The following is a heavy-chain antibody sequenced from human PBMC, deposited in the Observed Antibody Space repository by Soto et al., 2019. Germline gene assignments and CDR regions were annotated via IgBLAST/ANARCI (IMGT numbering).Heavy chain of an antibody. V-gene: IGHV3-30-3*01. Sequence: QVQLVESGGGVVQPGRSLRLSCAASGFTFSSYAMHGVRQAPGKGLEWVAVISYDGSNKYYADSVKGRFTISRDNSKNTLYLQMNSLRAEDTAVYYCARDGIAAAGSNWFDPWGQGTLVTVSS. CDR1: GFTFSSYA. D-gene: IGHD6-13*01. J-gene: IGHJ5*02. CDR3: ARDGIAAAGSNWFDP. CDR2: ISYDGSNK.